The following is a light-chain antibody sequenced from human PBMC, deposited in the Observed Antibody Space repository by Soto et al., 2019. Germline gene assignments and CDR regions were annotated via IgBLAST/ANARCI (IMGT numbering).Light chain of an antibody. J-gene: IGKJ5*01. V-gene: IGKV3-11*01. CDR3: QRRSNWPRVT. CDR2: DAS. Sequence: EIVLTQSPATLSLSPGERATLSCRASQSVSNSLAWYQQKPGQAPRLLIYDASNRATGIPARFSGSGSGTDFTLPISSLEPKDFAFYNCQRRSNWPRVTFGQGTRLAIK. CDR1: QSVSNS.